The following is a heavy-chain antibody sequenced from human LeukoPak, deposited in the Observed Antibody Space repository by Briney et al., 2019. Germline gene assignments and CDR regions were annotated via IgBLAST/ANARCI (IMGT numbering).Heavy chain of an antibody. CDR3: AKDDCGGDCWPADY. Sequence: GGSLRLDCVAPGFTVSSNGMDFGGRAPGKELEWVAFIRYDGSNKYYADSVKGRFTISRDNSKNTLYLQMNSLRAEDTAVYYCAKDDCGGDCWPADYWGQGTLVTVSS. J-gene: IGHJ4*02. V-gene: IGHV3-30*02. CDR1: GFTVSSNG. D-gene: IGHD2-21*01. CDR2: IRYDGSNK.